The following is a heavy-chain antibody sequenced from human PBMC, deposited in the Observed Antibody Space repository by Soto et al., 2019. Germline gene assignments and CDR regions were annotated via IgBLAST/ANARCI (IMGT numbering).Heavy chain of an antibody. CDR3: ARGVTVFGLVSRFWFDP. D-gene: IGHD3-3*01. Sequence: SQILSLTCSVSGGSISSGDYCWSWVRQSPGKGLEWIGHIYNSGITYYNPSLKSRVVISIDTSRNQFSLRLNSLTAADRAVYFCARGVTVFGLVSRFWFDPWGQGTVVTVSS. CDR2: IYNSGIT. CDR1: GGSISSGDYC. V-gene: IGHV4-30-4*01. J-gene: IGHJ5*02.